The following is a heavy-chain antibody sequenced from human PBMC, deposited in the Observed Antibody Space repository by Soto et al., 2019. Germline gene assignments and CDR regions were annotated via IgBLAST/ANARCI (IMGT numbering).Heavy chain of an antibody. CDR2: IGGSGGCT. CDR1: GFTFSSYA. D-gene: IGHD2-2*01. V-gene: IGHV3-23*01. J-gene: IGHJ6*02. CDR3: AKKVSTSCYSGMDV. Sequence: GSLRLSCAASGFTFSSYAMSWVRQAPGKGLEWVSAIGGSGGCTFYADSVKGRFTISRDNSKNTLYLQMNSLRAEDTAVYYCAKKVSTSCYSGMDVWGQGTTVTVSS.